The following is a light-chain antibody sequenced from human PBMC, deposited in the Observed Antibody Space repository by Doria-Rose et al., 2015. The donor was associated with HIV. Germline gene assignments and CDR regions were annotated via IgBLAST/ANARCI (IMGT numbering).Light chain of an antibody. V-gene: IGKV3-20*01. CDR2: DGS. J-gene: IGKJ1*01. CDR1: QSFSSTY. Sequence: TQSLGTLSLSPGGRATLSCRASQSFSSTYLAWYQQKPGQAPSLLIYDGSTRATGIPDRFSASGSGTDFTLTINRLEPEDCALYYCHQYGTSWTFGQGTKVEI. CDR3: HQYGTSWT.